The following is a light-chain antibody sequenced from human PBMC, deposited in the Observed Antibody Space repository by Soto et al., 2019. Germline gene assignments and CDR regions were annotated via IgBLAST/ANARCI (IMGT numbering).Light chain of an antibody. CDR1: SSDVGGYNY. V-gene: IGLV2-8*01. CDR3: CSYAGSYTFFYV. CDR2: EVS. J-gene: IGLJ1*01. Sequence: QSALTQPPSASGSPGQSVTISCTGTSSDVGGYNYVSWYQQHPGKAPKLMIYEVSKRPSGVPDRFSGSKSGNTASLTVSGLQAEDEADYYCCSYAGSYTFFYVFGTGTKLTVL.